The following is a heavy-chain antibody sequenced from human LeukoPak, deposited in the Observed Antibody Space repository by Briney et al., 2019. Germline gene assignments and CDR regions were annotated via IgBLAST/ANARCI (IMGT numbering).Heavy chain of an antibody. Sequence: GGSLRLSCAASGFTFSSYSMNWVRQAPGEGLEWVSSISSSSSYIYYADSVKGRFTTSRDNAKNSLYLQMNSLRAEDTAVYYCARNAAANYGMDVWGQGTTVTVSS. V-gene: IGHV3-21*01. CDR1: GFTFSSYS. CDR3: ARNAAANYGMDV. J-gene: IGHJ6*02. D-gene: IGHD2-15*01. CDR2: ISSSSSYI.